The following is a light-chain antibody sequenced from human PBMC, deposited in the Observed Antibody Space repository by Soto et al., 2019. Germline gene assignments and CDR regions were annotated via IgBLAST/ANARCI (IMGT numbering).Light chain of an antibody. CDR3: LQHNSYPIT. CDR1: QSISSN. V-gene: IGKV1-17*01. J-gene: IGKJ5*01. Sequence: DILLTHSPSSLSASLGDRVTITFSASQSISSNLNWYQQKPGKAPKLLIYDASSLQSGVPARFSGSGSGTDFTLTISSLQPEDFATYYCLQHNSYPITFGQGTRLEIK. CDR2: DAS.